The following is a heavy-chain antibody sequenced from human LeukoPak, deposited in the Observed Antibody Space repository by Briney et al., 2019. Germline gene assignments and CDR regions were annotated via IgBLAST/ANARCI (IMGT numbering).Heavy chain of an antibody. V-gene: IGHV3-30*04. CDR3: ARDPPAAYYYYMDV. J-gene: IGHJ6*03. CDR2: ISYDGSNK. Sequence: PGGSLRLSCAASGFTFSSYAMHWVRQAPGKGLEWVAVISYDGSNKYYADSVKGRFTISRDNSKNTLYLQMNSLRAEDTAVYYCARDPPAAYYYYMDVWGKGTTVTVSS. CDR1: GFTFSSYA.